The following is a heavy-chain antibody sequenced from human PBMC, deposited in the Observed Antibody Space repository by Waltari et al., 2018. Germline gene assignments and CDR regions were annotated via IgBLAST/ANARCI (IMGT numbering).Heavy chain of an antibody. D-gene: IGHD3-22*01. J-gene: IGHJ4*02. CDR3: AREEDNYDASTELDY. V-gene: IGHV4-4*02. CDR2: VYHSGNT. Sequence: QVQLQESGPGLVKPSGTLSLICSVSGGSINSSEWWTWVRQPPGKGLEWIGEVYHSGNTNYNPSLKSRVTISVDKSKNQFSLKLTSVTAADTAVYYCAREEDNYDASTELDYWGQGTLVTVSS. CDR1: GGSINSSEW.